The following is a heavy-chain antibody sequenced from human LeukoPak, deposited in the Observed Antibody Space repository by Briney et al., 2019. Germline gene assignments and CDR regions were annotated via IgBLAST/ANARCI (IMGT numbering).Heavy chain of an antibody. J-gene: IGHJ6*02. CDR3: ARDLSYGGTAPYYYGMDV. CDR1: GFTVSSNY. D-gene: IGHD4-17*01. Sequence: GGSLRLSCAASGFTVSSNYMSWVRQAPGKGLEWVSVIYSGGSTYYADSVKGRFTISRDNSKNTLYLQMNSLRAEDTAVYYCARDLSYGGTAPYYYGMDVWGQGTTVTVSS. V-gene: IGHV3-66*01. CDR2: IYSGGST.